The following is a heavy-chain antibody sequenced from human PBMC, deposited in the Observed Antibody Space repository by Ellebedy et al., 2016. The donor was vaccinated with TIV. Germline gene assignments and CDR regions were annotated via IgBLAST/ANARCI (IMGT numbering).Heavy chain of an antibody. J-gene: IGHJ4*02. D-gene: IGHD2-15*01. CDR1: GDSLDSGGFY. CDR2: IYYTGSA. Sequence: SETLSLTCSVSGDSLDSGGFYWAWVRQPPGEGLQWIATIYYTGSAYYHPSLKSRVTISVDTSKSQFSLTLRSVTATDTAVYFCAREPARSPYYFDSWGQGTLVTVSS. V-gene: IGHV4-39*07. CDR3: AREPARSPYYFDS.